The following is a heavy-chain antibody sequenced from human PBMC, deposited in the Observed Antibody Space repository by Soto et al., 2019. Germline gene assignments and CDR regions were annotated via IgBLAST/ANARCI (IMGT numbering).Heavy chain of an antibody. CDR1: GSTFCSDD. V-gene: IGHV3-23*01. CDR2: ISDSGGST. J-gene: IGHJ4*02. CDR3: AKDGGWSLAVAGLFDY. D-gene: IGHD6-19*01. Sequence: GGSLRLSCVVSGSTFCSDDMSWVRQAPGRGLEWVSGISDSGGSTYYADSVKGRFAISRDNAKNTLYLQMKSLRVEDTALYYCAKDGGWSLAVAGLFDYWGPGTQVTVSS.